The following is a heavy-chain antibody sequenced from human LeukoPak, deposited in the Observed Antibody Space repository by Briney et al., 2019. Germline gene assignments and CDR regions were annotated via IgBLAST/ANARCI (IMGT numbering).Heavy chain of an antibody. CDR1: GFSVTNNY. CDR3: ARLWDDSRESEYYFDY. Sequence: GGSLRLSCAVSGFSVTNNYMSWVRQAPGKGLEWVSVFYVGGATYYADSVKGRFTISRDNSKNTLYLQMNSLRAEDTAVYYCARLWDDSRESEYYFDYWGQGTLVTVSS. CDR2: FYVGGAT. V-gene: IGHV3-66*01. D-gene: IGHD3-22*01. J-gene: IGHJ4*02.